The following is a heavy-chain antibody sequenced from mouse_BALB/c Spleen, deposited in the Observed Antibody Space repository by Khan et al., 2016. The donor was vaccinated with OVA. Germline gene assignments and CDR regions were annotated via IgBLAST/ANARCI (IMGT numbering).Heavy chain of an antibody. D-gene: IGHD4-1*01. CDR3: ARAGWDVFAD. J-gene: IGHJ3*01. Sequence: QVQLQQSGPELVKPGASVKMSCKASGYTFTDYVMNWVKQSNGQGLEWIGQIYPGSDSTYYNDKFKGKATLTADRSSSTAYMQLSNLTSEDSAVYFCARAGWDVFADWGQGTMVTVSA. CDR2: IYPGSDST. CDR1: GYTFTDYV. V-gene: IGHV1-77*01.